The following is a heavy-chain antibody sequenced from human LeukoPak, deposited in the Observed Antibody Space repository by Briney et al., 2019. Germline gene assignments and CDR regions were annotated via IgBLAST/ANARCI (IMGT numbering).Heavy chain of an antibody. CDR3: ARDFGGYCSSTSCPPDY. CDR1: GYPFTGYY. D-gene: IGHD2-2*01. J-gene: IGHJ4*02. CDR2: INPNSGGT. Sequence: ASVKVSCKASGYPFTGYYMHWVRQAPGQGLEWMGRINPNSGGTNYAQKFQGRVTMTRDTSISTAYMELSRLRSDDTAVYYCARDFGGYCSSTSCPPDYWGQGTLVTVSS. V-gene: IGHV1-2*06.